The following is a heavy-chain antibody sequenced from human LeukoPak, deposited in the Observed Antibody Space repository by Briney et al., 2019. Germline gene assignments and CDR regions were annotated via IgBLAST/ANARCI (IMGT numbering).Heavy chain of an antibody. V-gene: IGHV4-38-2*02. D-gene: IGHD6-13*01. CDR3: ARGYSSSWLRSYYYYYMDV. CDR2: IYYSGTT. CDR1: GYSISSGYF. Sequence: SETLSLTCTVSGYSISSGYFWGWIRQPPGKGLEWIGNIYYSGTTYYNPSLKSRVTISVDTSRNQCSLRLNSVTAADTAVYYCARGYSSSWLRSYYYYYMDVWGKGTTVTVSS. J-gene: IGHJ6*03.